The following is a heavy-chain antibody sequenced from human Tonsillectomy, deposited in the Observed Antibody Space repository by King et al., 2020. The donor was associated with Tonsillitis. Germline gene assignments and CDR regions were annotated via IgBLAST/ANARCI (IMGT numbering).Heavy chain of an antibody. J-gene: IGHJ4*02. D-gene: IGHD1-26*01. CDR1: GGSISSSYYY. CDR2: IYYSGST. V-gene: IGHV4-39*01. Sequence: QLQESGPGLVKPSETLSLTCTVSGGSISSSYYYWGWIRQPPGKGLECIGTIYYSGSTYYNPSLKSRVTISVDTSRNQFSLNLNSVTAADTAVYYCARHVDSGTYYFDSWGQGTLVTVSS. CDR3: ARHVDSGTYYFDS.